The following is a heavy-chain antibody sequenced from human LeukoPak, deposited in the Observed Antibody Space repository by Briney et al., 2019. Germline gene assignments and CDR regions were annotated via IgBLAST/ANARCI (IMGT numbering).Heavy chain of an antibody. Sequence: PSETLSLTCAVYGGSFSGYYWSWIRQPPGKGLEWIGEINHSGSTNYNPSLKSRVTISVDTSKNQFSLKLSSVTAADTAVYYCARLRIPYYYGSGSPLGGPNWFDPWGQGTLVTVSS. V-gene: IGHV4-34*01. CDR1: GGSFSGYY. CDR2: INHSGST. D-gene: IGHD3-10*01. J-gene: IGHJ5*02. CDR3: ARLRIPYYYGSGSPLGGPNWFDP.